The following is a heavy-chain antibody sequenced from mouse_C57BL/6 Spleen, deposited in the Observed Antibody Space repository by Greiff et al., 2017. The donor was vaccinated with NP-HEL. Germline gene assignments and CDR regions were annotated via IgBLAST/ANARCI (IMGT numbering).Heavy chain of an antibody. Sequence: EVQLQQSGPELVKPGASVKISCKASGYTFTDYYMNWVKQSHGKSLEWIGDINPNNGGTSYNQKFKGKASLTVDKSSSTAYMELRSLTSEDSAVYYCARGSITTVVDYFDYWGQGTTLTVSS. CDR3: ARGSITTVVDYFDY. CDR1: GYTFTDYY. V-gene: IGHV1-26*01. CDR2: INPNNGGT. J-gene: IGHJ2*01. D-gene: IGHD1-1*01.